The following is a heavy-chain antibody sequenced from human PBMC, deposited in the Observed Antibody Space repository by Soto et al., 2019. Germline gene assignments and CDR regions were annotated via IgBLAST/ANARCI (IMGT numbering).Heavy chain of an antibody. CDR1: GGTFSSYA. J-gene: IGHJ6*02. CDR3: ARAYSSSWSDAYYYYYGMDV. Sequence: GASVKVSCKASGGTFSSYAISWVRQAPGQGLEWMGGIIPIFGTANYAQKFQARVTTTADESTSTACMELSSLRSEDTAVYYCARAYSSSWSDAYYYYYGMDVWGQGTTVTVSS. V-gene: IGHV1-69*13. D-gene: IGHD6-13*01. CDR2: IIPIFGTA.